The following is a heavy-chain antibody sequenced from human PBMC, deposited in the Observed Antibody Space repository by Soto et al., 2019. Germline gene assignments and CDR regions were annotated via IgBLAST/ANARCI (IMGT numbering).Heavy chain of an antibody. D-gene: IGHD3-16*01. Sequence: GGSLRLSCVASGFIFTNYEMNWVRQAPGKGLEWVSYISSRGSGSTMYYADSVKGRFTVSRDNTKNSLFLQMNSLRVDDTAVYYCARGGPRAFDIWGQGIMVTVSS. CDR1: GFIFTNYE. J-gene: IGHJ3*02. V-gene: IGHV3-48*03. CDR2: ISSRGSGSTM. CDR3: ARGGPRAFDI.